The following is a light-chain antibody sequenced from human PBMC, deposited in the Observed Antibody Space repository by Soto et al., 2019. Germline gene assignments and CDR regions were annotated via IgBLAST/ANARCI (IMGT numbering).Light chain of an antibody. J-gene: IGKJ5*01. CDR1: QTVTNDY. Sequence: EVGFAQSPGTLSLSPGGRVTLSFRASQTVTNDYLAWYQQKDGQAPRLLIYDASTRATGVPDRFSGSGSGPEYTLTITRLEPEDFAVYSCQQYGFSPISFGQGTRLEIK. CDR2: DAS. CDR3: QQYGFSPIS. V-gene: IGKV3-20*01.